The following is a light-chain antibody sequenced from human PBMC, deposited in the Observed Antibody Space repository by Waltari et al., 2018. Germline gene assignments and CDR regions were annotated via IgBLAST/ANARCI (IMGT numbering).Light chain of an antibody. Sequence: QSALTQPASVSGSPGQSITISCTGTSRDVGSYNLVSWYQQYPGKAPQLMIYEVNMRPSGVSHRFSGSKSGNTASLTISGLQAEDEADYYCCSYAGSSTLFGGGTKLTVL. V-gene: IGLV2-23*02. CDR2: EVN. CDR1: SRDVGSYNL. CDR3: CSYAGSSTL. J-gene: IGLJ3*02.